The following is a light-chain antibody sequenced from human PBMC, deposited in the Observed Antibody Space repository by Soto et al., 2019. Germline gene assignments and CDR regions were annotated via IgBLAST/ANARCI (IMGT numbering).Light chain of an antibody. CDR3: QQYTNAHGIT. J-gene: IGKJ5*01. CDR2: AAS. V-gene: IGKV3-20*01. Sequence: EIALTQSPGTLSLSPGERATLACRSSQGVGNNYLAWYQQRPGQAPSLLIYAASSRATGVPDRFSGSGSVTDFTLTISRLEPEDFAVYYCQQYTNAHGITFGQGTRLEI. CDR1: QGVGNNY.